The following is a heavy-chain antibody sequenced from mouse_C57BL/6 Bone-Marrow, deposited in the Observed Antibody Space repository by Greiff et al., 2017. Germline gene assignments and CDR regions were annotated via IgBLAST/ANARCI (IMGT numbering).Heavy chain of an antibody. CDR3: ARHPAYYSNYVDY. Sequence: VQLQQPGAELVKPGASVKLSCKASGYTFTSYWMHWVKQRPGQGLEWIGMIHPNSGSTNYNEKFKSKATLTVDKSSSTAYMQLSSLTSEDSAVYYCARHPAYYSNYVDYWGQGTTLTVSS. V-gene: IGHV1-64*01. CDR2: IHPNSGST. D-gene: IGHD2-5*01. J-gene: IGHJ2*01. CDR1: GYTFTSYW.